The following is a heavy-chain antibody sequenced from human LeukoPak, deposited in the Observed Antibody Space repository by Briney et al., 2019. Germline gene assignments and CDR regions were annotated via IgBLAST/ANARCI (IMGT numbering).Heavy chain of an antibody. V-gene: IGHV3-23*01. CDR3: AKAQIYDSSGYYPDY. J-gene: IGHJ4*02. Sequence: GGSLRLSCAASGFTFSGYAMSWVRQAPGKGLEWVSAISGSGGSTYYADSVKGRFTISRDNSKNTLYLQMNSLRAEDTAVYYCAKAQIYDSSGYYPDYWGQGTLVTVSS. CDR1: GFTFSGYA. CDR2: ISGSGGST. D-gene: IGHD3-22*01.